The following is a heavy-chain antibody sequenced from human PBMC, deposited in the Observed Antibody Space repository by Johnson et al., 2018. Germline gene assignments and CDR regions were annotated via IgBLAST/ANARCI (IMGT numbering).Heavy chain of an antibody. V-gene: IGHV3-9*01. Sequence: VQLVESGGGLVQPGRSLRLSCAASGFTFDDYAMHWVRTAPGKGLEWVSGISWNSGSIGYADSVKGRFTISRDNAKTSLYRQRNSLRAEDTALYYCAKDKGIAVAGNYYYYYGMDVWGQGTTVTVSS. CDR1: GFTFDDYA. J-gene: IGHJ6*02. CDR3: AKDKGIAVAGNYYYYYGMDV. D-gene: IGHD6-19*01. CDR2: ISWNSGSI.